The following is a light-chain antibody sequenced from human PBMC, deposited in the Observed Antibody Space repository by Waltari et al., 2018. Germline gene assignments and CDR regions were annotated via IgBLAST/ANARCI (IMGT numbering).Light chain of an antibody. V-gene: IGLV1-47*01. CDR2: RNY. CDR3: ATWDATLSGPRV. J-gene: IGLJ3*02. Sequence: QSVLTQPPSVSGTPGQRVTICCSGTTSNIGINSVYWYQQLPGTAPKLLIYRNYQRPSGAPTRFSGSGSCTSATLAISGIQAEDEADDYYATWDATLSGPRVFGGGTRLTVL. CDR1: TSNIGINS.